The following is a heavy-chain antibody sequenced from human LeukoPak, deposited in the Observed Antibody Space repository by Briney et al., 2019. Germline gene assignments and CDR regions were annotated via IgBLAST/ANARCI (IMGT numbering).Heavy chain of an antibody. CDR3: ARMFTIFGVVSEEKRGDY. CDR1: GGTFSSYA. CDR2: IIPIFGTA. D-gene: IGHD3-3*01. V-gene: IGHV1-69*13. J-gene: IGHJ4*02. Sequence: GASVKVSCKASGGTFSSYAISWVRQAPGQGLEWMGGIIPIFGTANYAQKFQGRVTITADESTSTAYMELSSLRSEDTAVYYCARMFTIFGVVSEEKRGDYWGQGTLVTVSS.